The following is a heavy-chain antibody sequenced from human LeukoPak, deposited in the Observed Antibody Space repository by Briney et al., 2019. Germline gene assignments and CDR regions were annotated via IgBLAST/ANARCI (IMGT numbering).Heavy chain of an antibody. Sequence: GGSLRLSCAASGFTFSSYAMSWVRQAPGKGLEWVSAISGSGGSTYYADSVKGRFTISRDNSKNTLYLQMNSLRAEDTAVYYCAKDHVGFIVVVVAAGFDAFDIWGQGTMVTVSS. CDR3: AKDHVGFIVVVVAAGFDAFDI. CDR1: GFTFSSYA. V-gene: IGHV3-23*01. CDR2: ISGSGGST. J-gene: IGHJ3*02. D-gene: IGHD2-15*01.